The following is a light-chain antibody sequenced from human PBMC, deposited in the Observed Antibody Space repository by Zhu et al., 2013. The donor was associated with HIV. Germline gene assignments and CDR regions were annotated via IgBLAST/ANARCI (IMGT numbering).Light chain of an antibody. Sequence: EIVMTQSPATLSVSPGERATLSCRASQSVNSNLAWYQQKPGQAPRLLIYGASIRATGIPARFSGSGSGTEFTLIISGLQSEDFAVYYCHQYNNWPKTFGQGTKVEIK. J-gene: IGKJ1*01. CDR2: GAS. CDR1: QSVNSN. V-gene: IGKV3-15*01. CDR3: HQYNNWPKT.